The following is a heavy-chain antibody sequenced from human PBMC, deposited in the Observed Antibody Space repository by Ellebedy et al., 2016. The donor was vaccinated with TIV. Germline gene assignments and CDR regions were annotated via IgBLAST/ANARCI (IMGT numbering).Heavy chain of an antibody. CDR2: INEDGSKI. V-gene: IGHV3-7*01. Sequence: GESLKISXVASDFSNFWMNWVRQAPGKGLEWVANINEDGSKIHYVDSVKGRFTISRDNAKKSLYLQMNSLRGEDTAVYYCVRAMHYWGQGTLVTVSS. J-gene: IGHJ4*02. CDR3: VRAMHY. CDR1: DFSNFW.